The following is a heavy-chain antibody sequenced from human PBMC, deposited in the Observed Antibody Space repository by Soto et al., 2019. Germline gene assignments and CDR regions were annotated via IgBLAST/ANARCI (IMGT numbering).Heavy chain of an antibody. J-gene: IGHJ6*02. D-gene: IGHD1-26*01. CDR1: GFTFDDYA. CDR3: VKGRGSYFVYFGLDV. Sequence: EVQLVESGGGLVQPGRSLRLSCVASGFTFDDYAMHGVRQTPGKGLEWVSSIDWHGGSTAYADSVKGRFTISRDNARNSLYLQMNSLRPEDTALYYCVKGRGSYFVYFGLDVWGQGTTVTVSS. V-gene: IGHV3-9*01. CDR2: IDWHGGST.